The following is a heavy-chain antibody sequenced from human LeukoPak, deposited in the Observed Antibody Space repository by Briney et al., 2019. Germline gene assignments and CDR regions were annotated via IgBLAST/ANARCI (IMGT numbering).Heavy chain of an antibody. CDR1: GGSFSGYY. Sequence: SETLSLTCAVYGGSFSGYYWSWIRQPPGKGLEWIGEINHSGSTNYNPSLKSRVTISVDTSKNQFSLKLSSVTAADTAVYYCARGDYHGSGTNWFDPWGQGTLVTVSS. D-gene: IGHD3-10*01. CDR2: INHSGST. CDR3: ARGDYHGSGTNWFDP. J-gene: IGHJ5*02. V-gene: IGHV4-34*01.